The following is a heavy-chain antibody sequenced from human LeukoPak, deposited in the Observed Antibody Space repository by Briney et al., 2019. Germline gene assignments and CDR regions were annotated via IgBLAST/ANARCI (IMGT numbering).Heavy chain of an antibody. CDR1: GYTFTSYG. CDR3: AREGDAIAAAGSTGYFQH. J-gene: IGHJ1*01. V-gene: IGHV1-18*01. D-gene: IGHD6-13*01. Sequence: GASVKVSCKASGYTFTSYGINWVRQAPGQGLEWMGWISAYNGNTKYAQKLQGRVTMTTDTPTSTAYMELRSLRSDDTAVYYCAREGDAIAAAGSTGYFQHWGQGTLVTVSS. CDR2: ISAYNGNT.